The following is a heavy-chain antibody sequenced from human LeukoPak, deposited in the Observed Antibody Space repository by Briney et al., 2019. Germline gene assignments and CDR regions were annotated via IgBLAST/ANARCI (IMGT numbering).Heavy chain of an antibody. CDR1: GYTFTSYD. J-gene: IGHJ5*02. V-gene: IGHV1-8*01. Sequence: ASVKVSCKASGYTFTSYDINWVRQATGQGLEWMGWMNPNSGNTGYAQKFQGRVTMTRNTSISTAYMELSSLRSEDTAVYYCARASRIAARRYNWFDPWGQGTLVTVSS. D-gene: IGHD6-6*01. CDR2: MNPNSGNT. CDR3: ARASRIAARRYNWFDP.